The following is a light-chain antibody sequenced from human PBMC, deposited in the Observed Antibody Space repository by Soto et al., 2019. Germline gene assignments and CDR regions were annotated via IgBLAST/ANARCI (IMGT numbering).Light chain of an antibody. J-gene: IGKJ5*01. CDR2: GAS. CDR1: QSVSSK. Sequence: ETVMTQSPATLSVSPGARATLSCRASQSVSSKLAWYQQKPGQAPRLLIYGASTRATGIPARFSGSGSGTEFTLSISSLQSEDSAVYYCQQYNNWPPITFGQGTRLEIK. V-gene: IGKV3D-15*01. CDR3: QQYNNWPPIT.